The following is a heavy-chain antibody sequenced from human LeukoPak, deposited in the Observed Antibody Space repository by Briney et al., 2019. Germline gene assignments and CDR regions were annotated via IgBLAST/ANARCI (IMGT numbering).Heavy chain of an antibody. J-gene: IGHJ4*02. D-gene: IGHD5-24*01. CDR3: ARVEMATYFDY. CDR2: IYTSGCT. Sequence: ASETLSLTCTVSGGSISSGSYYWSWIRQPAGKGLEWIGRIYTSGCTNYNPSLKSRVTISVDTSKNQFSLKLSSVTAADTAVYYCARVEMATYFDYWGQGTLVTVSS. V-gene: IGHV4-61*02. CDR1: GGSISSGSYY.